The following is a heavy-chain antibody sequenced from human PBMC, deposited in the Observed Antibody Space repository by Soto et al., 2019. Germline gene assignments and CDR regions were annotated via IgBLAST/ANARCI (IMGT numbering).Heavy chain of an antibody. D-gene: IGHD3-3*01. Sequence: GPPVKVSCKASGYTFTSYDINWVRQATGQGLEWMGWMNPNSGNTGYAQKLQGRVTMTRNTSISTAYMELSSLRSEDTAVYYCARGTSYDFWSVNYYYYMDVWGKGTTVTVSS. CDR1: GYTFTSYD. CDR2: MNPNSGNT. CDR3: ARGTSYDFWSVNYYYYMDV. J-gene: IGHJ6*03. V-gene: IGHV1-8*01.